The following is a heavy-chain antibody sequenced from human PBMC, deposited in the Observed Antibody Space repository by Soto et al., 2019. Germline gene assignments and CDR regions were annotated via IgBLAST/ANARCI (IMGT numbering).Heavy chain of an antibody. J-gene: IGHJ4*02. D-gene: IGHD6-19*01. CDR2: TYYRSKWYN. CDR3: ASAPPYSSGWPFDY. V-gene: IGHV6-1*01. Sequence: SQTLSLTCAISGDSVSSNSAAWNWIRQSPSRGLEWRGRTYYRSKWYNDYAVSVKSRITINPDTSKNQFSPQLNSVTPEDTAVYYCASAPPYSSGWPFDYWGQGTLVTVSS. CDR1: GDSVSSNSAA.